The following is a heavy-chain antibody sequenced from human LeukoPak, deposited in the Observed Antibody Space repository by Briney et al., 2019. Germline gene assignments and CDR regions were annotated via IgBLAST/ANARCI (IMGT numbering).Heavy chain of an antibody. D-gene: IGHD6-19*01. CDR1: GSRFTSYW. Sequence: GASLKISCKGSGSRFTSYWIGGVRQLPGKGLEWRVIIHPGDSDTRYSPSFQGQVTISADKSISTSYLQWSRLKASDTAIYYCARAGTYYFYQMDVWGKGTTVTVFS. CDR2: IHPGDSDT. V-gene: IGHV5-51*01. CDR3: ARAGTYYFYQMDV. J-gene: IGHJ6*03.